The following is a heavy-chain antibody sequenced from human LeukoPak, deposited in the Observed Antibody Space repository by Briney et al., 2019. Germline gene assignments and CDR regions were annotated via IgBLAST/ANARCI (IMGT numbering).Heavy chain of an antibody. CDR3: ARNLVVPAAIHSVIPYYMDV. CDR2: IYYSGST. D-gene: IGHD2-2*02. J-gene: IGHJ6*03. Sequence: SETRSLTCTVSGGSISSYYWSWIRQPPGKGLEWIGYIYYSGSTNYNPSLKSRVTISVDTSKNQFSLKLSSVTAADTAVYYCARNLVVPAAIHSVIPYYMDVWGKGTTVTVSS. V-gene: IGHV4-59*12. CDR1: GGSISSYY.